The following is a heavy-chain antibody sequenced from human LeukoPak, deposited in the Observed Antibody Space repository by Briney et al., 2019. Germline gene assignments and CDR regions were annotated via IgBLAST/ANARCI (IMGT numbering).Heavy chain of an antibody. CDR2: IFYSGST. D-gene: IGHD4-23*01. Sequence: SETLSLTCTVSSGSISTSNYYWGWVRQPPGKALEWIGNIFYSGSTYYSPSLKSRVTISLDTSRNQFSLKLSSVTAADTAVYYCARLESYGGNSGVWGQGTLVTVSS. J-gene: IGHJ4*02. V-gene: IGHV4-39*07. CDR1: SGSISTSNYY. CDR3: ARLESYGGNSGV.